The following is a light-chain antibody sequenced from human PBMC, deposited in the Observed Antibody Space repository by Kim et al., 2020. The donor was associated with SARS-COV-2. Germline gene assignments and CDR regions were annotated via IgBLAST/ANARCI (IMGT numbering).Light chain of an antibody. Sequence: IVLTQSPGTLSLSPGERATLSCRASQSVTYNSLTWYQQKPGQAPRLLIYSASRRPPGIPDRFSGSGSGTDFTLTISRLEPEDFAVYYCQQYITSPWTFGQGTKVDIK. CDR1: QSVTYNS. CDR3: QQYITSPWT. J-gene: IGKJ1*01. V-gene: IGKV3-20*01. CDR2: SAS.